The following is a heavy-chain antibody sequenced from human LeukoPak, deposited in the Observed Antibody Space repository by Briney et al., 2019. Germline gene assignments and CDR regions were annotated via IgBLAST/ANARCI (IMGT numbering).Heavy chain of an antibody. D-gene: IGHD4-11*01. CDR1: GFTLSSYW. CDR3: ARGRATTVSFYYYYYMDV. Sequence: AGGSLRLSCAASGFTLSSYWMHWVRRVPGTGVVWVSSLNSVGSNTNYADSVKGRFTISRDNAKNTVYLQINSLRAEDTAVYYCARGRATTVSFYYYYYMDVWGKGTTVTVS. CDR2: LNSVGSNT. V-gene: IGHV3-74*01. J-gene: IGHJ6*03.